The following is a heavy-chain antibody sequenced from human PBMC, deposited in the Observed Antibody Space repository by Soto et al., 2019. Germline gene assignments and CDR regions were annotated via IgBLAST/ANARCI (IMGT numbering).Heavy chain of an antibody. CDR3: AKSRDTAMDSAILYYYYGMDV. D-gene: IGHD5-18*01. CDR2: IWYDGSNK. Sequence: GGSLRLSCAASGFTFSSYGMHWVRQAPGKGLEWVAVIWYDGSNKYYADSVKGRFTISRDNSKNTLYLQMNSLRAEDTAVYYCAKSRDTAMDSAILYYYYGMDVWGQGTTVTVSS. J-gene: IGHJ6*02. V-gene: IGHV3-33*06. CDR1: GFTFSSYG.